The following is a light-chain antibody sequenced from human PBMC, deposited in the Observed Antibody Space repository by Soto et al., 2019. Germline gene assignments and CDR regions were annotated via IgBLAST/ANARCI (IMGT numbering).Light chain of an antibody. V-gene: IGLV1-40*01. Sequence: QSVLTQPPSVSGAPGQRITISCTGSSSNIGADFDVYWYQQLPGAAPKLLIYGNTIRPSGVPDRFSGSKSGTSASLAITGLQAEDGADYYCQSYDRSLSGVFGTGTKVTV. CDR1: SSNIGADFD. J-gene: IGLJ1*01. CDR2: GNT. CDR3: QSYDRSLSGV.